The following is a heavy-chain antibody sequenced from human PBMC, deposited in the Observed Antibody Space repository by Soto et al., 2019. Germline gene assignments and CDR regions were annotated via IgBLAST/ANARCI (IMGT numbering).Heavy chain of an antibody. D-gene: IGHD2-15*01. J-gene: IGHJ4*02. CDR1: GFTFSSYG. Sequence: GGSLRLSCAASGFTFSSYGMHWVRQAPGKGLEWVANIKQDGSEKYYVDSVKGRFTISRDNAKNSLYLQMNSLRAEDTAVYYCARYCSGGSCDGGQGTLVTVSA. CDR3: ARYCSGGSCD. CDR2: IKQDGSEK. V-gene: IGHV3-7*03.